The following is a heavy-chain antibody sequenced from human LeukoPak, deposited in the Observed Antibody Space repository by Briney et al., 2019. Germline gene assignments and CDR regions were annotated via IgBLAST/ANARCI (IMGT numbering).Heavy chain of an antibody. CDR1: GFTFSSYE. D-gene: IGHD3-9*01. CDR3: ARGGGGNSDFLTTYTGASLSFDY. CDR2: LGISGDYA. V-gene: IGHV3-23*01. J-gene: IGHJ4*02. Sequence: GGSLRLSCAASGFTFSSYEMNWVRQAPGKGLQWVSSLGISGDYAWYAGSVKGRFAISRDHSKNTLYLQMNSLGAEDTALYYCARGGGGNSDFLTTYTGASLSFDYWGQGALVTVSS.